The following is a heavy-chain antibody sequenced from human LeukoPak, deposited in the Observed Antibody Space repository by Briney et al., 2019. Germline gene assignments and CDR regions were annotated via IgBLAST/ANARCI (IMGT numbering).Heavy chain of an antibody. CDR1: GGSISSSSYY. V-gene: IGHV4-39*07. CDR2: IYYSGST. J-gene: IGHJ4*02. D-gene: IGHD3-3*01. Sequence: PSETLSLTCTVPGGSISSSSYYWGWIRQPPGKGLEWIGSIYYSGSTYYNPSLKSRVTISVDTSKNQFSLKLSSVTAADPAVYYCAREDFWSGYYSGSSFPLWGQGPLVTVSS. CDR3: AREDFWSGYYSGSSFPL.